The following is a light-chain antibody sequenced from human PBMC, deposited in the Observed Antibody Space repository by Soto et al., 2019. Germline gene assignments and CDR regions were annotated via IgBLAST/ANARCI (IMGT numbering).Light chain of an antibody. Sequence: QSALTQPASVSGSPGQSITISCTGTSSDVGGYNYVSWYQQHPGEAPKLMIYEVTNRPSGVSNRFSASKSGNTASLTISGLQAEDEADYYCTSYTSSTTWVFGGGTQLTVL. CDR1: SSDVGGYNY. V-gene: IGLV2-14*01. J-gene: IGLJ3*02. CDR3: TSYTSSTTWV. CDR2: EVT.